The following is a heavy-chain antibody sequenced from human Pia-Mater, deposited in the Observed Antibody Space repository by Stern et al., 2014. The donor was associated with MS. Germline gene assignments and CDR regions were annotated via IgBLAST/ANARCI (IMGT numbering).Heavy chain of an antibody. CDR1: GFTFSSYW. CDR3: VRGSRSWFPLYYFDY. D-gene: IGHD6-13*01. CDR2: IKQDGSEK. J-gene: IGHJ4*02. Sequence: VQLVQSGEGLVQPGGSLRLSCAASGFTFSSYWMRWVRQAPGQGLEWVANIKQDGSEKYYGDSMKGRFTISRDNAKNSLYLQMHSLRGEDTAVYYCVRGSRSWFPLYYFDYWGQGTQVTVSS. V-gene: IGHV3-7*04.